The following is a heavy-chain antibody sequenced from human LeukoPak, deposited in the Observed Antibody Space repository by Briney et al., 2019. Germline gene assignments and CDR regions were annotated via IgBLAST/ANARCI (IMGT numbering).Heavy chain of an antibody. CDR2: ISYDGSNK. CDR3: AKDYSNYAGY. D-gene: IGHD4-11*01. J-gene: IGHJ4*02. V-gene: IGHV3-30-3*01. CDR1: GFTFSSYA. Sequence: QPGGSLRLSCAASGFTFSSYAMHWVRQAPGKGLEWVAVISYDGSNKYYADSVKGRFTISRDNSKNTLYLQMNGLRAEDTAVYYCAKDYSNYAGYWGQGTLVTVSS.